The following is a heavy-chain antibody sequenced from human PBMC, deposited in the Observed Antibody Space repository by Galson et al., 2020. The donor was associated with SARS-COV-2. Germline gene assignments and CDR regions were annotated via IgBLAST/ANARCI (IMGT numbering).Heavy chain of an antibody. CDR2: ILHDGNNK. J-gene: IGHJ4*02. V-gene: IGHV3-30*02. D-gene: IGHD3-16*01. CDR3: AKDCGLGGQRDH. Sequence: QLGESLKISCAASGFILTNYGVHWVRQAPGKGLEWVAFILHDGNNKYYADSVKGRFTISRDISKNTAYLQMNSLSAEDTAMYYCAKDCGLGGQRDHWGQGTLVTVSS. CDR1: GFILTNYG.